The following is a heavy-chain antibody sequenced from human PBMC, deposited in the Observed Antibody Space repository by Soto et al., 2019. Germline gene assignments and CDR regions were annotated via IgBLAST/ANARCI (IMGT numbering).Heavy chain of an antibody. CDR2: ISAYNGST. CDR1: GYTFTSYG. Sequence: QVQLVQSGAEVKKPGASVKVSCKASGYTFTSYGISWVRQAPGQGLEWMGWISAYNGSTNYAQKLQGRLTMTTDTTTSTAYMELRSLRSDDTAVYYCARGGLVRGEPYYYYGIDVWGQRTTVTVSS. V-gene: IGHV1-18*01. D-gene: IGHD3-10*01. J-gene: IGHJ6*02. CDR3: ARGGLVRGEPYYYYGIDV.